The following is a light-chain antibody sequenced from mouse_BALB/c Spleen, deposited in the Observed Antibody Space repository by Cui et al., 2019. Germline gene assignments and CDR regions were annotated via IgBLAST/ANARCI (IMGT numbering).Light chain of an antibody. CDR2: LTS. CDR1: SSVSY. Sequence: HIVLTQSPALMSASPGEKVTMTCSASSSVSYMYWYQQKPRSSPKPWIYLTSNLASGVPARFSGSGSGTSYSLTISSMEAEDAATYYCQQWSSNPPTFGAGTKLELK. V-gene: IGKV4-68*01. CDR3: QQWSSNPPT. J-gene: IGKJ5*01.